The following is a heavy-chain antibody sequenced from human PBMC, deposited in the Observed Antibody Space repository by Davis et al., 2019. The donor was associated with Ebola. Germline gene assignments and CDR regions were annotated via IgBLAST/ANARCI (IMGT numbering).Heavy chain of an antibody. CDR1: GFTFSGSA. D-gene: IGHD6-19*01. V-gene: IGHV3-73*01. CDR3: TLLYQWPLVDY. J-gene: IGHJ4*02. Sequence: PGGSLRLSCASSGFTFSGSAMHWVRQASGKGLEWVGRIRSKANSYATAYAASVKGRFTISRDDSKNTAYLQMNSLKTEDTAVYYCTLLYQWPLVDYWGQGTLVTVSS. CDR2: IRSKANSYAT.